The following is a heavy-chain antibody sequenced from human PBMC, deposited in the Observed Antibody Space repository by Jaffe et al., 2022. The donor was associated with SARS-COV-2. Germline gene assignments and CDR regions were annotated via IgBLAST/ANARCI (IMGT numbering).Heavy chain of an antibody. V-gene: IGHV3-30*18. D-gene: IGHD3-10*01. CDR1: GFTFSSYG. J-gene: IGHJ3*02. Sequence: QVQLVESGGGVVQPGRSLRLSCAASGFTFSSYGMHWVRQAPGKGLEWVAVISYDGSNKYYADSVKGRFTISRDNSKNTLYLQMNSLRAEDTAVYYCANSGPEAAFDIWGQGTMVTVSS. CDR2: ISYDGSNK. CDR3: ANSGPEAAFDI.